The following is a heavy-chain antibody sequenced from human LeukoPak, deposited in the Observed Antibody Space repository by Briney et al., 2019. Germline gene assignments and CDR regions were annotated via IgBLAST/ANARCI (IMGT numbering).Heavy chain of an antibody. CDR3: AKGERITILGVVMHDAFDI. Sequence: SGGSLRLSCAASGFTFSSYAMSWVRQAPGQGLEWVSAISGSGGSTYYADSVKGRFTISRDNSKNTLYLQMNSLRAEDTAVYYCAKGERITILGVVMHDAFDIWGQGTMVADSS. V-gene: IGHV3-23*01. CDR2: ISGSGGST. J-gene: IGHJ3*02. CDR1: GFTFSSYA. D-gene: IGHD3-3*01.